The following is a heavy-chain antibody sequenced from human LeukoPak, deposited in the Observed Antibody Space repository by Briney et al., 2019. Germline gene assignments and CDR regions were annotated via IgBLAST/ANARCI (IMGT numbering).Heavy chain of an antibody. V-gene: IGHV3-33*01. D-gene: IGHD6-19*01. CDR2: IWYDGSNK. CDR3: ARDLGVRAGGRIAVAGTPDY. Sequence: GGSLRLSCAASGFTFSSYGMHWVRQAPGKGLEWVAVIWYDGSNKYYADSVRGRFTISRDNSKNTLYLQMNSLRAEDTAVYYCARDLGVRAGGRIAVAGTPDYWGQGTLVTVSS. CDR1: GFTFSSYG. J-gene: IGHJ4*02.